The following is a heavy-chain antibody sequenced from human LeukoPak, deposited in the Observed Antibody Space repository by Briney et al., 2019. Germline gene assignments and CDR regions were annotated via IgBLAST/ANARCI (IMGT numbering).Heavy chain of an antibody. CDR3: AAGTAADF. CDR2: ISSSSGDI. D-gene: IGHD6-13*01. V-gene: IGHV3-21*04. J-gene: IGHJ4*02. CDR1: GFSFSTYS. Sequence: GGSLRLSCAASGFSFSTYSMNWVRQAPGKGPEWVSSISSSSGDIYYGDSVKGRFTISRDNAKSALYLQLNSLRLEDTAVYYCAAGTAADFWGQGTLVTVSS.